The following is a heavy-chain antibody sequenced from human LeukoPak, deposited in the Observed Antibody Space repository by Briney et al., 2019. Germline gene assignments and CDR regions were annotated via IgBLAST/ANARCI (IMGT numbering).Heavy chain of an antibody. J-gene: IGHJ4*02. CDR2: ISSSGSYI. Sequence: GGSLRLSCAASGFTFSSYSMNWVRQAPGKGLEWVSYISSSGSYIYYADSVKGRFTISRDNARNSLYLQMNSLRAEDTAVYYCASSEPPSYYYDSSGYSDYWGQGTLVTVSS. D-gene: IGHD3-22*01. CDR3: ASSEPPSYYYDSSGYSDY. V-gene: IGHV3-21*04. CDR1: GFTFSSYS.